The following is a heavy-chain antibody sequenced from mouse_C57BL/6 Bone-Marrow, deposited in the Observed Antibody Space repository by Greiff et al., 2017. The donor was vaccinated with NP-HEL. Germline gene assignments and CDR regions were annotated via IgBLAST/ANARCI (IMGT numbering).Heavy chain of an antibody. CDR1: GYTFTSYW. J-gene: IGHJ1*03. CDR2: IHPNSGST. CDR3: ARESSVVATLYWYFDV. D-gene: IGHD1-1*01. Sequence: QVQLKQPGAELVKPGASVKLSCKASGYTFTSYWMHWVKQRPGQGLEWIGMIHPNSGSTNYNEKFKSKATLTVDKSSSTAYMQLSSLTSEDSAVYYCARESSVVATLYWYFDVWGTGTTVTVSS. V-gene: IGHV1-64*01.